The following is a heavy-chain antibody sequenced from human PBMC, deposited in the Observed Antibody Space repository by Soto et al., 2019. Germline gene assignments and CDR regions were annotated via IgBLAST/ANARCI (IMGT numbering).Heavy chain of an antibody. D-gene: IGHD5-18*01. V-gene: IGHV1-18*01. Sequence: ASVKVSCKASGYTFRDYDINWVRQASGQGLEWMGWINAYNGNTNYAQKLQGRVTMTTDTSTSAAYMELRSLRSDDTAVYYCARDVGYGLIDYWGQGTLVTVSS. CDR2: INAYNGNT. CDR3: ARDVGYGLIDY. CDR1: GYTFRDYD. J-gene: IGHJ4*02.